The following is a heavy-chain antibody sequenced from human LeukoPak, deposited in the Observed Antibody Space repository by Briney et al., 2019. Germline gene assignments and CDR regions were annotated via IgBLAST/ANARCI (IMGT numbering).Heavy chain of an antibody. J-gene: IGHJ4*02. CDR2: INHSGST. D-gene: IGHD5-18*01. CDR1: GGSFRGYY. Sequence: PSETLSLTCAVYGGSFRGYYWSWIRQPPGKGLEWIGEINHSGSTNYNPSLKSRDIISVDTSKKQFSLKLSSVTAADTAVYYCARTRGYAFDYWGQGTLVTVSS. V-gene: IGHV4-34*01. CDR3: ARTRGYAFDY.